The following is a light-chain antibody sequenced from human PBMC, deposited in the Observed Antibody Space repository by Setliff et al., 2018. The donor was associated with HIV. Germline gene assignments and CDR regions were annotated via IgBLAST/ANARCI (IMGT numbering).Light chain of an antibody. CDR2: RNN. J-gene: IGLJ1*01. CDR3: AAWDDSLSGSYV. CDR1: SSNIGSNH. Sequence: QSALTQPPSASGTPGQRVTISCSGSSSNIGSNHVYWYQQLPGTTPKLLIYRNNQRPSGVPDRFSGSKSGTSASLAISGLRSEDEADYFCAAWDDSLSGSYVFGAGTKVT. V-gene: IGLV1-47*01.